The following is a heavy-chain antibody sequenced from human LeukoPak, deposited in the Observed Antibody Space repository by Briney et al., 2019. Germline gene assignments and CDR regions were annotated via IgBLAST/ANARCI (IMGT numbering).Heavy chain of an antibody. J-gene: IGHJ4*02. CDR3: ARDGGGERGRDY. CDR2: MNPNSGNT. V-gene: IGHV1-8*02. CDR1: GYTFKNYD. Sequence: ASVKVSCKASGYTFKNYDINWVRQATGQGLEWMGWMNPNSGNTGFAQKFQDRVSMTRDTSINTAYMELRSLRSDDTAVYYCARDGGGERGRDYWGQGTLVTVSS. D-gene: IGHD2-15*01.